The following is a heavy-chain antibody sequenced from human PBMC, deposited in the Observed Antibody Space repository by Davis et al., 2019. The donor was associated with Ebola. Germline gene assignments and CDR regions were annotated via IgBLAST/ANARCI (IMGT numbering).Heavy chain of an antibody. D-gene: IGHD2-21*01. CDR2: IIPILGIA. CDR1: GYTFTNYG. Sequence: AASVKVSCKASGYTFTNYGITWVRQAPGQGLEWMGRIIPILGIANYAQKFQGRVTITADESTSTAYMELRSLRSDDTAVYYCARGGVAYSDLDYWGQGTLVAVSS. V-gene: IGHV1-69*04. CDR3: ARGGVAYSDLDY. J-gene: IGHJ4*02.